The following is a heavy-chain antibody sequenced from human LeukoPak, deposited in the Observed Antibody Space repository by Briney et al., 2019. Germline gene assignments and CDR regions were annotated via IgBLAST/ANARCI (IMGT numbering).Heavy chain of an antibody. V-gene: IGHV4-31*03. CDR1: GGPISSGGYY. J-gene: IGHJ4*02. CDR3: AGFLEWSPVDY. D-gene: IGHD3-3*01. CDR2: IYYSGST. Sequence: PSETLSLTCTVSGGPISSGGYYWSWIRQHPGKGLEWIGYIYYSGSTYYNPSLKSRVTISVDTSKNQFSLKLSSVTAADTAVYYCAGFLEWSPVDYWGQGTLVTVSS.